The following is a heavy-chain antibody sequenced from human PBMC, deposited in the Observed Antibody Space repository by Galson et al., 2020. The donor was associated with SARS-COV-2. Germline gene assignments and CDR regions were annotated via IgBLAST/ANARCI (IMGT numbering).Heavy chain of an antibody. Sequence: ETSETLSLTCTVSGGSLSGSPNYWGWIRQPPGKGLEWIGSINYSRSTFYNPSLKSRVTISEDTSKNQFSLKLSSVTAADTAVYYCASLESSGIGGWFDHWGQGTLVTVSS. CDR1: GGSLSGSPNY. J-gene: IGHJ5*02. CDR2: INYSRST. CDR3: ASLESSGIGGWFDH. V-gene: IGHV4-39*01. D-gene: IGHD3-10*01.